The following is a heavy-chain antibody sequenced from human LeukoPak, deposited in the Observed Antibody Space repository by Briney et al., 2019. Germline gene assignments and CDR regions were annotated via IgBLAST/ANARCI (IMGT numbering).Heavy chain of an antibody. CDR1: GFTFSSYW. D-gene: IGHD3-9*01. CDR3: AMIPYDILTVSLDY. Sequence: HPGGSLRLSCAASGFTFSSYWMHWVRQAPGKGLVWVSRINSDGSSTSYADSVKGRFTISRDNAKNTLYLQMNSLRAEDTAVYYCAMIPYDILTVSLDYWGQGTLVTVSS. V-gene: IGHV3-74*01. CDR2: INSDGSST. J-gene: IGHJ4*02.